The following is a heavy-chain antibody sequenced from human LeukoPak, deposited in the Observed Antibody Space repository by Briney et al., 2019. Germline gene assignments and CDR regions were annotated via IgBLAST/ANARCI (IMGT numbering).Heavy chain of an antibody. Sequence: GGSLRLSCAASGFTFDDYAMHWVRQAPGKGLEWVSGISWNSGSIGYADSVKGRFTISRDNAKNSLYLQMNSLRAEDTALYYCAKDGYSNYLYYFDYGGQGTLVTVSS. CDR2: ISWNSGSI. CDR3: AKDGYSNYLYYFDY. D-gene: IGHD4-11*01. CDR1: GFTFDDYA. J-gene: IGHJ4*02. V-gene: IGHV3-9*01.